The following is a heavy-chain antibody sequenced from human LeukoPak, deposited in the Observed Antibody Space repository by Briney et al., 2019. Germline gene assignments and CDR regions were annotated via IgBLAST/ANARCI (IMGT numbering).Heavy chain of an antibody. CDR3: ARRPEQWRFKGAFDY. V-gene: IGHV4-39*07. D-gene: IGHD6-19*01. J-gene: IGHJ4*02. CDR1: GGSISSSSYS. Sequence: PSETLSLTCTVSGGSISSSSYSWGWIRQPPGKGLEWIGEINHSGSTNYNPSLKSRVTISVDTSKNQFSLKLSSVTAADTAVYYCARRPEQWRFKGAFDYWGQGTLVTVSS. CDR2: INHSGST.